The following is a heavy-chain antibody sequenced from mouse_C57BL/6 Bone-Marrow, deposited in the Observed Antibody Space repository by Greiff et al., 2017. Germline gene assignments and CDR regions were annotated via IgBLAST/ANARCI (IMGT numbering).Heavy chain of an antibody. J-gene: IGHJ1*03. CDR1: GFNIKDDY. Sequence: VQLQQSGAELVRPGASVKLSCTASGFNIKDDYMHWVKQRPEQGLEGIGWIDPENGDTEYASKFQGKATITTDKSSNTAYLQLSSLTSEDTAVYYCTTRVYFDVWCTGTTVTVSS. V-gene: IGHV14-4*01. CDR2: IDPENGDT. CDR3: TTRVYFDV.